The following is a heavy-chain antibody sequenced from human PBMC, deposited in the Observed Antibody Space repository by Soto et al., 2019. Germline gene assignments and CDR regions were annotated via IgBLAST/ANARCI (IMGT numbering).Heavy chain of an antibody. Sequence: QITLRESGPTLVKPTQTLTLTCTFSGFSLSFSGVGVGWIRQPPGKALEWLVLIYWDDNKVYSPSLNTRSTITTDTSANQVTLTITSMDPVDTATSACAHRPSVGYGSASPHFDSGGQGPLVTVSS. CDR2: IYWDDNK. CDR1: GFSLSFSGVG. D-gene: IGHD3-10*01. CDR3: AHRPSVGYGSASPHFDS. V-gene: IGHV2-5*02. J-gene: IGHJ4*02.